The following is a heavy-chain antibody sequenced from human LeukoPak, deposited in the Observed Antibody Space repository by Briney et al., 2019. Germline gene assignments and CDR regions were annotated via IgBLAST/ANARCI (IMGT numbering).Heavy chain of an antibody. D-gene: IGHD6-13*01. CDR3: ARGRYSSSWYSFDP. J-gene: IGHJ5*02. CDR1: GGTYSSYA. CDR2: IIPIFGTA. Sequence: ASVKVSCKASGGTYSSYAISWVRQAPGQGLEWMGGIIPIFGTANYAQKFQGRVTITTDESTSTAYMELSSLRSEDTAVYYCARGRYSSSWYSFDPWGQGTLVTVSS. V-gene: IGHV1-69*05.